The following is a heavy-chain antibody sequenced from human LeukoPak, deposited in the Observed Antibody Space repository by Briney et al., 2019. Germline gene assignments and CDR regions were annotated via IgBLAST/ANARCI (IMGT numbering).Heavy chain of an antibody. CDR2: IYASGDT. V-gene: IGHV4-4*07. J-gene: IGHJ6*01. D-gene: IGHD2-21*01. Sequence: SETLSLTCTVSGDSMRKYCWSWIRQPAGKGLEWIGRIYASGDTKYNPSLKSRVAMSVDTSKNYFSLKLTSVTAADTAVYFCATTEKNRYYINLRGPGTTVIVSS. CDR3: ATTEKNRYYINL. CDR1: GDSMRKYC.